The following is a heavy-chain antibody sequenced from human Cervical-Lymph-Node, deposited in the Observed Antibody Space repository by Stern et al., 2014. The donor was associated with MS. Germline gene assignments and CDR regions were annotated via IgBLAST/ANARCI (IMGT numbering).Heavy chain of an antibody. Sequence: VQLVESGPGLVKPSGTLSLTCAVSGGSISSSNWWSWVRQPPGKGLEWIGEIYHSGSTNHNPSLKSRVTISVYKSHNQFSLKLSSVTAADTAVYYCARRYFDWSLGAWGQGTLVTVSS. CDR1: GGSISSSNW. CDR3: ARRYFDWSLGA. V-gene: IGHV4-4*02. J-gene: IGHJ5*02. D-gene: IGHD3-9*01. CDR2: IYHSGST.